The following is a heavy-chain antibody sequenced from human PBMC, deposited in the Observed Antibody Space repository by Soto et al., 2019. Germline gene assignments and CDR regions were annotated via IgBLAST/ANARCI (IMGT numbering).Heavy chain of an antibody. V-gene: IGHV4-34*01. CDR3: TRDFQGPLDYGMDV. D-gene: IGHD1-1*01. Sequence: SETLSLTCAVYGGSFSGYYWSWIRQPPGKGLEWIGEINHSGSTNYNPSLKSRVTISVDTSKNQFSLKLSSVTAADTAVYYCTRDFQGPLDYGMDVWGQGTTVTVSS. CDR1: GGSFSGYY. CDR2: INHSGST. J-gene: IGHJ6*02.